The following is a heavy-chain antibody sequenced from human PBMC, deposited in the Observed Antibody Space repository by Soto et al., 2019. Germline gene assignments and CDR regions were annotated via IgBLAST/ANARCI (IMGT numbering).Heavy chain of an antibody. Sequence: EVQLLESGGGLVQPGGSLRLSCAASGFTFSSYAMSWVRQAPGKGLEWVSAISGSGGSTYYADSVKGRFTISRDNSKNTLYLQMNSRRAEVTAVYYCARDPPTLNDYGWRSYWYYWGQGTLVTVSS. J-gene: IGHJ4*02. CDR1: GFTFSSYA. D-gene: IGHD3-16*01. CDR3: ARDPPTLNDYGWRSYWYY. V-gene: IGHV3-23*01. CDR2: ISGSGGST.